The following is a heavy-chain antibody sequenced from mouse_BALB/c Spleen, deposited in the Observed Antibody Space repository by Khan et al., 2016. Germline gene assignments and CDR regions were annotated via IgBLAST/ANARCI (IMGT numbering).Heavy chain of an antibody. Sequence: VQLQQSGPELVKPGASVKISCKASGYTFTDYNMHWVKQSHGKSLEWIGYIYPYNGGTGYNQKFKSKATLSVENFSSTAYMHLRSLTSEDSAVYYCARKGNWAFDCWGQGTTLTVSS. CDR3: ARKGNWAFDC. J-gene: IGHJ2*01. CDR1: GYTFTDYN. D-gene: IGHD4-1*01. V-gene: IGHV1S29*02. CDR2: IYPYNGGT.